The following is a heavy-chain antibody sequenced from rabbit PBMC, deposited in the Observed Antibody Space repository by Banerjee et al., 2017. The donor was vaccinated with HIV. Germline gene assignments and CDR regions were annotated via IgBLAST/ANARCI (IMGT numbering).Heavy chain of an antibody. CDR3: ARDINTSFKL. D-gene: IGHD1-1*01. V-gene: IGHV1S45*01. CDR1: GFDFSSSYW. Sequence: QEQLVESGGGLVQPGGSLKLSCKASGFDFSSSYWMTWVRQAPGKGLEWIAIIYTGSSGDTYYASWAKGRFTISKTSSTTVTLRTTSLTAADTATYFCARDINTSFKLWGPGTLVTVS. CDR2: IYTGSSGDT. J-gene: IGHJ4*01.